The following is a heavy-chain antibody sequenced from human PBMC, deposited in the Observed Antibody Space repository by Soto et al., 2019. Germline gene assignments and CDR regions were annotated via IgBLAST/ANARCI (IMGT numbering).Heavy chain of an antibody. V-gene: IGHV4-31*03. D-gene: IGHD3-22*01. J-gene: IGHJ4*02. CDR1: GGSISSGGYY. Sequence: ASETLSLTCTVSGGSISSGGYYWSWIRQHPGKGLEWIGYIYYSGSTYYNPSLKSRVTISVDTSKNQFSLKLSSVTAADTAVYYCARVYSSGYYTFDYWGQGTLVTVSS. CDR2: IYYSGST. CDR3: ARVYSSGYYTFDY.